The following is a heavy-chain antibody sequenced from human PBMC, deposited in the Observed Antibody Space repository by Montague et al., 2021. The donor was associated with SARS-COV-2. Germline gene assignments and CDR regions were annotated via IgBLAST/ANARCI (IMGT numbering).Heavy chain of an antibody. J-gene: IGHJ4*02. D-gene: IGHD6-13*01. Sequence: SETLSLTCTVAGDSISYFYWSWIRQPSGKGLEWIGRVSASGSTNXNPSLNSRVTMSVDTSKKQFSLRLRPVTAADTAVYYCARDVVAAPGTLDYWGQGTLVTVSS. CDR1: GDSISYFY. CDR3: ARDVVAAPGTLDY. CDR2: VSASGST. V-gene: IGHV4-4*07.